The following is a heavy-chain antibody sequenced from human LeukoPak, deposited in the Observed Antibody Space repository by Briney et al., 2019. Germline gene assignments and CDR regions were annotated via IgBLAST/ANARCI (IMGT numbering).Heavy chain of an antibody. CDR3: ARGGYYAPAPDAFDI. Sequence: GGSLRLSCAASGFTFSSYWMSWVRQAPGKGLEWVANIKQDGSEKYYVDSVKGRFTISRDNARNSLYLQMNSLRAEDTAVYYCARGGYYAPAPDAFDIWGQGTMVTVSS. V-gene: IGHV3-7*01. D-gene: IGHD3-10*01. CDR1: GFTFSSYW. J-gene: IGHJ3*02. CDR2: IKQDGSEK.